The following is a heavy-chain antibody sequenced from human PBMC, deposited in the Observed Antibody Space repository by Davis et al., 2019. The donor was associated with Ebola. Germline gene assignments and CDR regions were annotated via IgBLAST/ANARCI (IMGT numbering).Heavy chain of an antibody. Sequence: PSETLSLTCAVYGGSFSGYYWSWIRQPPGKGLEWIGEINDSGSTDYTPSLKSRVTISVDTSKNQFSLKLSSVTAADTAVYYCARGGAYDSSGYYDYNWFDPWGQGTLVTVSS. CDR1: GGSFSGYY. V-gene: IGHV4-34*01. J-gene: IGHJ5*02. CDR2: INDSGST. D-gene: IGHD3-22*01. CDR3: ARGGAYDSSGYYDYNWFDP.